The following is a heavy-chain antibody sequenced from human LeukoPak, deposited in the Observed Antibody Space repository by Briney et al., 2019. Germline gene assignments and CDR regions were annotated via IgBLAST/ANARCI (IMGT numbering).Heavy chain of an antibody. Sequence: GGPLRLSCAASGFTFSDYILDWVRQAPGKRLEWVGRIRRGANSYTTEYAASVKGRFTISRDDSKNSLYLHMNSLKTEDTAVYHCSRDGGEGGNSAFDIWGQGTMVTVSS. V-gene: IGHV3-72*01. CDR3: SRDGGEGGNSAFDI. J-gene: IGHJ3*02. D-gene: IGHD3-16*01. CDR2: IRRGANSYTT. CDR1: GFTFSDYI.